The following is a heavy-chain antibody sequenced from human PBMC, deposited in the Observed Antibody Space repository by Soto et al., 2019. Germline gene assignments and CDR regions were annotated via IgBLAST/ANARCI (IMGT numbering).Heavy chain of an antibody. V-gene: IGHV4-34*01. J-gene: IGHJ4*02. CDR3: ARAHYDSSGYYPKYYFDY. CDR1: GGSFSGYY. Sequence: QVQLQQWGAGLLKPSETLSLTCAVYGGSFSGYYWSWIRQPPGKGLEWIGEITHSGSTNYDPSLKSRLTISVDTSKNQFSLKLSSVTAADTAVYYCARAHYDSSGYYPKYYFDYWGQGTLVTVSS. CDR2: ITHSGST. D-gene: IGHD3-22*01.